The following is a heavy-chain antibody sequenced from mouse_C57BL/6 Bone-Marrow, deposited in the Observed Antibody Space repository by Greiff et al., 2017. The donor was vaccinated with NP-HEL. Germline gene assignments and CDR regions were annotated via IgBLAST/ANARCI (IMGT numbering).Heavy chain of an antibody. V-gene: IGHV1-82*01. CDR2: IYPGDGDT. CDR3: ARRGLRGYFDV. CDR1: GYAFSSSW. D-gene: IGHD3-1*01. Sequence: VQRVESGPELVKPGASVKISCKASGYAFSSSWMNWVKQRPGKGLEWIGRIYPGDGDTNYNGKFKGKATLTADKSSSTAYMQLSSLTSEDSAVYFCARRGLRGYFDVWGTGTTVTVSS. J-gene: IGHJ1*03.